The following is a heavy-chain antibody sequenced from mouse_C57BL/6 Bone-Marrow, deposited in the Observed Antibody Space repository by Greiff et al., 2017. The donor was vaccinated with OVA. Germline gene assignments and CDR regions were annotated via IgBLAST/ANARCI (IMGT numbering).Heavy chain of an antibody. CDR3: TTLITTRGLSYYFDY. Sequence: VQLKESGAELVRPGASVKLSCTASGFNIKDDYMHWVKQRPEQGLEWIGWIDPENGDTEYASKFQGKATITADTSSNTAYLQISSLTSEDTAAYYCTTLITTRGLSYYFDYWGQGTTLTVSS. V-gene: IGHV14-4*01. D-gene: IGHD1-1*01. J-gene: IGHJ2*01. CDR2: IDPENGDT. CDR1: GFNIKDDY.